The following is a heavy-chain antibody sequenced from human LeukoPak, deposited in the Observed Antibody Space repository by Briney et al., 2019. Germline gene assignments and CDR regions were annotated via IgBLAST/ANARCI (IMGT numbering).Heavy chain of an antibody. Sequence: PSETLSLTCAVYGGSFSGYYWSWIRQPPGKGLEWIGEINHSGSTNYNPSLKSRVTISVDTSKNQFSLKLSSVTAADTAVYYCALHEIRWFFTRSSGSCFDYWGQGTLVTVSS. J-gene: IGHJ4*02. CDR2: INHSGST. CDR3: ALHEIRWFFTRSSGSCFDY. V-gene: IGHV4-34*01. D-gene: IGHD3-22*01. CDR1: GGSFSGYY.